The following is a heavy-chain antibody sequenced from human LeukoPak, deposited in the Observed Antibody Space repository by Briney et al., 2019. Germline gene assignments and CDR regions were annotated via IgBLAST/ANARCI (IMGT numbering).Heavy chain of an antibody. V-gene: IGHV3-49*03. CDR3: TVHPRGLSYGYGY. Sequence: GGSLRLSCTASGFTFGDDAMSWFRQAPEKGLGWVGLIRSKAYGGTTEYAASVKGRFTISRDDSKSIAYLQMNSLTTEDTAVYYCTVHPRGLSYGYGYWGQGTLVTVSS. D-gene: IGHD5-18*01. J-gene: IGHJ4*02. CDR1: GFTFGDDA. CDR2: IRSKAYGGTT.